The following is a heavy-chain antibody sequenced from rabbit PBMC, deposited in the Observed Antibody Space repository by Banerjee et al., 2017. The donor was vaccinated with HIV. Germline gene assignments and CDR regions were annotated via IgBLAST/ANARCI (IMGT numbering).Heavy chain of an antibody. Sequence: QEQLEESGGDLVKPEGSLTLTCTASGFTFSGSSYMCWVRQAPGKGLEWIACIYTDSSGSTAYASWAKGRFTISKSSSTTVTLEMTSLTAADTATYFCARGSSFYNWAFDPWGPGTLVTVS. CDR2: IYTDSSGST. CDR3: ARGSSFYNWAFDP. CDR1: GFTFSGSSY. V-gene: IGHV1S45*01. J-gene: IGHJ2*01. D-gene: IGHD8-1*01.